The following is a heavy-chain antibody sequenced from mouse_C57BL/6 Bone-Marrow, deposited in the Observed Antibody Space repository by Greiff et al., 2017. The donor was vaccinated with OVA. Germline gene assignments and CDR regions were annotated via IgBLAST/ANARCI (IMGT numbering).Heavy chain of an antibody. V-gene: IGHV1-69*01. D-gene: IGHD2-3*01. Sequence: VQLQQPGAELVMPGASVKLSCKASGYTFTSYWMHWVKQRPGQGLEWIGEIDPSDSYTNYNQKFKGKSTLTVDKSSSTAYMQLSSLTSEDSAVYYCARRDDGYYVDYFDYWGQGTTLTVSS. CDR1: GYTFTSYW. CDR2: IDPSDSYT. CDR3: ARRDDGYYVDYFDY. J-gene: IGHJ2*01.